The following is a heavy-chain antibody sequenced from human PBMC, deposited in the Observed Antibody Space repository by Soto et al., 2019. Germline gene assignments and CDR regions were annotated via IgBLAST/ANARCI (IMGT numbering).Heavy chain of an antibody. D-gene: IGHD6-13*01. V-gene: IGHV1-8*02. CDR2: MNPINGAT. CDR1: GYDFTAYD. J-gene: IGHJ6*02. Sequence: QVQLVQSGAEVKQSGASVKVSCKAFGYDFTAYDINWVRQASGQGLEWMGWMNPINGATGSARRFQGRVSMTRNTATATAYLELTSLRSDDSAVYYCGRGPSPRAPAGGTPYYYAMDVWGQGTTVTVSS. CDR3: GRGPSPRAPAGGTPYYYAMDV.